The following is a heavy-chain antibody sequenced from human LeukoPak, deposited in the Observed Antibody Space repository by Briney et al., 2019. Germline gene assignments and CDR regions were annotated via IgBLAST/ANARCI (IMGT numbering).Heavy chain of an antibody. CDR2: ISGSGGST. Sequence: GGSLRLSRAASGFTFSSYAMNWVRQAPGKGLEWVSAISGSGGSTYYADSVKGRFTISRDNSKNTLYLQMNSLRAEDTAVYYCAKDRGVHYYGSERGLYNWFDPWGQGTLVTVSS. D-gene: IGHD3-10*01. CDR3: AKDRGVHYYGSERGLYNWFDP. CDR1: GFTFSSYA. V-gene: IGHV3-23*01. J-gene: IGHJ5*02.